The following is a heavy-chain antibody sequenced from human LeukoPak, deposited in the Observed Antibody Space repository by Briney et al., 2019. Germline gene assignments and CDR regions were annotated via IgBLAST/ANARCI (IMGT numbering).Heavy chain of an antibody. CDR2: INPSGGST. J-gene: IGHJ5*02. CDR3: AREKTTYNWNYGGWFDP. D-gene: IGHD1-7*01. Sequence: GASVKVSCKASGYTFTSYYMHWVRQAPGQGLEWMGIINPSGGSTSYAQKFQGRVTFTRDTSASTAYMELSSLRSEDTAVYYCAREKTTYNWNYGGWFDPWGQGTLVTVSS. V-gene: IGHV1-46*01. CDR1: GYTFTSYY.